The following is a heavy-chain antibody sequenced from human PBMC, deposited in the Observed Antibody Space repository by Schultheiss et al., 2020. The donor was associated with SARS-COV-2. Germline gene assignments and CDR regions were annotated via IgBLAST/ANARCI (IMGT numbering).Heavy chain of an antibody. CDR1: GFTFSNFW. D-gene: IGHD6-6*01. Sequence: GGSLRLSCAASGFTFSNFWMSWVRQAPGKGLEWVATIKGDGSEEHYVDSLKGRFTISRDNSKNTLYLQMNSLRDEDTAVYYCARAKQLGYYYGMDVWGQGTTVTVSS. CDR2: IKGDGSEE. V-gene: IGHV3-7*02. CDR3: ARAKQLGYYYGMDV. J-gene: IGHJ6*02.